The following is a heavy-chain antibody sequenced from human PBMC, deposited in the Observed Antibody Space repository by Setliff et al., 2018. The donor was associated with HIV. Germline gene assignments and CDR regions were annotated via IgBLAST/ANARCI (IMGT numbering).Heavy chain of an antibody. CDR1: GGSISSYY. Sequence: SETLSLTCTVSGGSISSYYWSWIRQPPGKGLEWIGYIYTSGSTNYNPSLQSRVTMSIDTSKNQFSLKLTSVTAADTAVYYCARRIDNSGSFPDKNWFDTWGQGSLVTVSS. J-gene: IGHJ5*02. V-gene: IGHV4-4*09. D-gene: IGHD3-10*01. CDR3: ARRIDNSGSFPDKNWFDT. CDR2: IYTSGST.